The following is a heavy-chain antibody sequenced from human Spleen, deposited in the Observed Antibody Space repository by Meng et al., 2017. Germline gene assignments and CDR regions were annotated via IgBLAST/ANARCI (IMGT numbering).Heavy chain of an antibody. J-gene: IGHJ4*02. CDR3: ARDRLVQDRLPQFDY. V-gene: IGHV1-46*01. Sequence: ASVKVSCKASGYTFTSYYMHWVRQAPGQGLEWMGRINPSGGSTSYAQKFQGRVTMTRDTSTSTVYMELSSLRSEDTAVYYCARDRLVQDRLPQFDYWGQGTLVTVSS. CDR2: INPSGGST. D-gene: IGHD6-25*01. CDR1: GYTFTSYY.